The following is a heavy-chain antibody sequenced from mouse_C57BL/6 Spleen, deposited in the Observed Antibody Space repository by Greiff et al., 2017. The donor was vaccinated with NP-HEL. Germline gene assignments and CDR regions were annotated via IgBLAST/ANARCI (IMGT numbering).Heavy chain of an antibody. V-gene: IGHV5-4*01. D-gene: IGHD1-1*01. CDR3: ARGDYYGSSYEGYFDV. CDR1: GFTFSSYA. J-gene: IGHJ1*03. Sequence: EVQGVESGGGLVKPGGSLKLSCAASGFTFSSYAMSWVRQTPEKRLEWVATISDGGSYTYYPDNVKGRFTISRDNAKNNMYLQMSHLKSEDTAMYYWARGDYYGSSYEGYFDVWGTGTTVTVSS. CDR2: ISDGGSYT.